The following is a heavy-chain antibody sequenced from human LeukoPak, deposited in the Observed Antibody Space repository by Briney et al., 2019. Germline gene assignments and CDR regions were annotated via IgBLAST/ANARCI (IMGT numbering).Heavy chain of an antibody. D-gene: IGHD3-10*01. V-gene: IGHV4-4*02. J-gene: IGHJ4*02. Sequence: SGTLSLTCAVSGGSISRSNRWSWVRQPPGKGLEWIGEIYHSGSTNYNPSLESRVTISVDKSKNQFSLKLSSVTAADTAVYYCARDRAITEWGQGTLVTVSS. CDR1: GGSISRSNR. CDR2: IYHSGST. CDR3: ARDRAITE.